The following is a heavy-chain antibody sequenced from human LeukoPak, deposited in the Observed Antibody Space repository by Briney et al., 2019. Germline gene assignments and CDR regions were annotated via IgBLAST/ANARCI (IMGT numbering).Heavy chain of an antibody. CDR2: ISNSGST. J-gene: IGHJ3*02. D-gene: IGHD1-1*01. V-gene: IGHV4-59*01. CDR3: VRLQPNTGEWAFDI. CDR1: GGSISTYF. Sequence: SETLSLTCTVSGGSISTYFWNWIRQPPGKGLEWIGYISNSGSTNYNPSLKSRVTISVDTSKNHLSLKLSSVTAADTAVYHCVRLQPNTGEWAFDIWGQGTMVSVSS.